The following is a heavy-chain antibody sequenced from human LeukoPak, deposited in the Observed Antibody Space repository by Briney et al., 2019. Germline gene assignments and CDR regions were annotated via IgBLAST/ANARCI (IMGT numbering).Heavy chain of an antibody. CDR1: GFTFSSYA. Sequence: GGSLRLSCAASGFTFSSYAMSWVRQAPGKGLEWVANIKQDGSEKYYVDSVKGRFTISRDNAKNSLYLQMNSLRAEDTAVYYCARESRGWNPRPFDPWGQGTLVTVSS. CDR3: ARESRGWNPRPFDP. CDR2: IKQDGSEK. D-gene: IGHD1-1*01. J-gene: IGHJ5*02. V-gene: IGHV3-7*01.